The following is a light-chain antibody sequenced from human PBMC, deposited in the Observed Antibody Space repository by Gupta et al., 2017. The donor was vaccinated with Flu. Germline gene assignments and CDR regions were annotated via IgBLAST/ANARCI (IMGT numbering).Light chain of an antibody. V-gene: IGLV2-14*01. CDR2: EVS. CDR3: SSYTDSSTLVV. CDR1: SSTVGGYNY. J-gene: IGLJ3*02. Sequence: QSALAQPASVSGSPGQSITIPCPGTSSTVGGYNYVSWYQQHPGKAPKLMIYEVSNRPSGVSNRFSGSKSGNKASLTIAGLQAEDEADYYCSSYTDSSTLVVFGGGTKLSVL.